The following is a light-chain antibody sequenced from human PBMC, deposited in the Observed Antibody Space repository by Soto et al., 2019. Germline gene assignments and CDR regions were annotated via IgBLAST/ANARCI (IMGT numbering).Light chain of an antibody. CDR3: CSYAGSSTYV. Sequence: QSALTQPASVSGSPGQSITISCTGTSSDVGDYNLVSWYQQHPGKAPKLIIYEDSKRPSGVSNRFSGSKSGNTASLTISGLRPEDEADYYCCSYAGSSTYVFGTGTKVTVL. J-gene: IGLJ1*01. CDR1: SSDVGDYNL. V-gene: IGLV2-23*01. CDR2: EDS.